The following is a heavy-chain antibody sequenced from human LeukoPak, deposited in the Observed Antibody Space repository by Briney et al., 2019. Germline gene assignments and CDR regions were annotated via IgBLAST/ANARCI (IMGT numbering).Heavy chain of an antibody. Sequence: GGSLRLSCAASGMTFSNHWMHWVRQAPGKGLVWVSLIKTDGRTTIYTDSVKGRFTISRDNGRSILYLQMNSLRAEDTGIYYCTTGPSYGYEWWGQGTVVTVSS. V-gene: IGHV3-74*01. D-gene: IGHD3-16*01. CDR3: TTGPSYGYEW. CDR1: GMTFSNHW. J-gene: IGHJ4*02. CDR2: IKTDGRTT.